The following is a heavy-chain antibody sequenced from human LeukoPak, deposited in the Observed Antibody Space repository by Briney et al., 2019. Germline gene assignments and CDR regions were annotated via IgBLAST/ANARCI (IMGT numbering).Heavy chain of an antibody. CDR1: GFTFSSYA. CDR3: ARDRWGSALYDS. CDR2: ISGSGGST. V-gene: IGHV3-23*01. Sequence: GGSLRLSCAASGFTFSSYAMSWVRQAPGKGLEWVSAISGSGGSTYYADSVKDRFTISRDNAKNTLFLQMNSLRAEDTAVYYCARDRWGSALYDSWGQGTLVTVSS. J-gene: IGHJ4*02. D-gene: IGHD4-23*01.